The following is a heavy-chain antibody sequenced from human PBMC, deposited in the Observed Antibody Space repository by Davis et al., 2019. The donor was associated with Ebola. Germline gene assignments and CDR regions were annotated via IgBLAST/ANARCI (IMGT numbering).Heavy chain of an antibody. Sequence: ESLKISCAASGFTFSICNMNWVRQPPGKGLEWIGSIYYSGSTYYNPSLKSRVTISVDTSKNQFSLKLSSVTAADTAVYYCARQLLWFGELLHPYYFDYWGQGTLVTVSS. D-gene: IGHD3-10*01. CDR3: ARQLLWFGELLHPYYFDY. CDR1: GFTFSICN. CDR2: IYYSGST. J-gene: IGHJ4*02. V-gene: IGHV4-39*01.